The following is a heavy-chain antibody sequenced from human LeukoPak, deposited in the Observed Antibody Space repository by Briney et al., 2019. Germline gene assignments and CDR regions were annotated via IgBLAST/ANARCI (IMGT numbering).Heavy chain of an antibody. V-gene: IGHV3-21*01. J-gene: IGHJ4*02. CDR3: ARKKMAAAGKGAFDY. D-gene: IGHD6-13*01. Sequence: GGSLRLSCAASGFTFSSYSMNWVRQAPGKGLEWVSSISSSSSYIYYADSVKGRFTISRDNAKNSLYLQMNSLRAEDTAVYHCARKKMAAAGKGAFDYWGQGTLVTVSS. CDR1: GFTFSSYS. CDR2: ISSSSSYI.